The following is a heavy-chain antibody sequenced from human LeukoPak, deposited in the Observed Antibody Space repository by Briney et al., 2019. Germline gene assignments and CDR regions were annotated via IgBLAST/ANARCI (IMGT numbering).Heavy chain of an antibody. Sequence: GGSLRLSCAASDFTFSNYVFHWVRQAPGKGLEWLAVISQDGNTEYYADSVQGRFTISRDNSKNTLHLQMNSLRAEDTAVYYCAKPSQLELISVAFDIWGQGTMVTVSS. CDR2: ISQDGNTE. V-gene: IGHV3-30*18. CDR3: AKPSQLELISVAFDI. CDR1: DFTFSNYV. J-gene: IGHJ3*02. D-gene: IGHD1-7*01.